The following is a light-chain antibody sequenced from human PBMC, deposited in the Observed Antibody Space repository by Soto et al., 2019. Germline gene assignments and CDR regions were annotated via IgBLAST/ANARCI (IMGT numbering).Light chain of an antibody. V-gene: IGKV1-9*01. Sequence: QLTKYPSSLSASMGDRVTITCRASQDISGYLAWYQQQPGKATKLLIYAASTLHSAVPTRFRGSGSGTEFILTIGRLQPEDFATYYCQHLAGTFGQGTKVDIK. J-gene: IGKJ2*01. CDR3: QHLAGT. CDR1: QDISGY. CDR2: AAS.